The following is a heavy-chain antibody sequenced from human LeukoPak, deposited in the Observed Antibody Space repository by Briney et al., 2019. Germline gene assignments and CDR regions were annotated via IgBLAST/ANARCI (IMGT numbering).Heavy chain of an antibody. V-gene: IGHV4-30-2*01. CDR3: ARAIRAYYYDSSGYSNSGYYFDY. CDR2: LFHTGST. D-gene: IGHD3-22*01. J-gene: IGHJ4*02. CDR1: GDSIGMGGNS. Sequence: PSQTLSLTCAVSGDSIGMGGNSWSWIRQPPGKGLEWMGYLFHTGSTYYNPSLKSRVTISVDRSKNQFSLKLTSVTAADTAVYYCARAIRAYYYDSSGYSNSGYYFDYWGQGTQVTVSS.